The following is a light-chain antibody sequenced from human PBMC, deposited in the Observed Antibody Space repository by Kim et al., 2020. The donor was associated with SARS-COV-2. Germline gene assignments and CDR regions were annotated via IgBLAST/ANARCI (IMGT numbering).Light chain of an antibody. CDR2: AAS. CDR3: QQLSSYPLT. V-gene: IGKV1-13*02. Sequence: ASVGDRVTITCRASQDVNNILAWYQQKPGKSPKLLITAASSLESGVPSRFSGSGSGTYFTLTINSLQLEDFATYFCQQLSSYPLTFGQGTRLEIK. J-gene: IGKJ5*01. CDR1: QDVNNI.